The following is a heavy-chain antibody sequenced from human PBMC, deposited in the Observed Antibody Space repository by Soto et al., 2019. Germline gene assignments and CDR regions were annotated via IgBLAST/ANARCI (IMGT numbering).Heavy chain of an antibody. J-gene: IGHJ5*02. CDR1: GYKFTSSW. Sequence: GDSLKISCITSGYKFTSSWIGFVRQKPGKCLEWMVIIFPSDSYTRYSPSFQGQVTISADSSTSTVFLQWASLKASDTAVYFCARKDHSGSFNWFDHWGQCPMVIVSS. V-gene: IGHV5-51*01. CDR2: IFPSDSYT. D-gene: IGHD6-25*01. CDR3: ARKDHSGSFNWFDH.